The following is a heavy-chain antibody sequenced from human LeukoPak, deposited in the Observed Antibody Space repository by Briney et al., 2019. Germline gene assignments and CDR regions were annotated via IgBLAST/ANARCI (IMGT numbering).Heavy chain of an antibody. Sequence: GGSLRLSCAASGFAFSSYSMNWVRQAPGKGPEWVSYISSSSSTIYYADSVKGRFTISRDNAKNSLHLQMNSLRAEDTAVYYCARDLCSSTSCYPDYWGQGTLVTVSS. CDR2: ISSSSSTI. J-gene: IGHJ4*02. CDR3: ARDLCSSTSCYPDY. V-gene: IGHV3-48*01. CDR1: GFAFSSYS. D-gene: IGHD2-2*01.